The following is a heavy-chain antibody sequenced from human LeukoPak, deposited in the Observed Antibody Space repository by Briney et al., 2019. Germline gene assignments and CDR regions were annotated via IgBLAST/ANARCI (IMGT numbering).Heavy chain of an antibody. J-gene: IGHJ5*02. D-gene: IGHD6-13*01. CDR1: GYTFTSYG. V-gene: IGHV1-18*01. CDR2: ISAYNGNT. Sequence: ASVKVSCKASGYTFTSYGISWVRQAPGQGLEWMGWISAYNGNTNYAQKLQGRVTMTTDTSTSTAYMELRSLRSGDTAVYYCARAREGQQLVLSFDPWGQGTLVTVSS. CDR3: ARAREGQQLVLSFDP.